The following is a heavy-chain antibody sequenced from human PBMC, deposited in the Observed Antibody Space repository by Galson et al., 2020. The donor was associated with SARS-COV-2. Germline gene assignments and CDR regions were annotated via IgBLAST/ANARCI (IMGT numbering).Heavy chain of an antibody. CDR2: IKSKTDGGTT. V-gene: IGHV3-15*01. CDR3: TVGEDIVVGNYYYYMDV. Sequence: GGSLRLSCAASGFTFSNAWMSWVRQAPGKGLEWVGRIKSKTDGGTTDYAAPVKGRFTILRDDSKNTLYLQMNSLKTEDTAVYYCTVGEDIVVGNYYYYMDVWGKGTTVTVSS. D-gene: IGHD2-2*01. J-gene: IGHJ6*03. CDR1: GFTFSNAW.